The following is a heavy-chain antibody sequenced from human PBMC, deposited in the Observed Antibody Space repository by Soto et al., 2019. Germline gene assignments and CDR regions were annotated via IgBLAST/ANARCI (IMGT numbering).Heavy chain of an antibody. V-gene: IGHV1-69*01. Sequence: QVQLVQSGAEVKKPGSSVKVSCKASGGTFSSYAISWVRQAPGQGLEWMGGIIPISGTANYAQKFQGIVTITADESTSTAYMELSSLRSEDTAVYYCARSQGSSTSLEIYYYYYYGMEVWGQGTTVTVSS. J-gene: IGHJ6*02. D-gene: IGHD2-2*01. CDR1: GGTFSSYA. CDR3: ARSQGSSTSLEIYYYYYYGMEV. CDR2: IIPISGTA.